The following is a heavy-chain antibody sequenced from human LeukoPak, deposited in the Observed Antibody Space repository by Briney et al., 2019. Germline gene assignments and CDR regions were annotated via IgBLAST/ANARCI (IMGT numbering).Heavy chain of an antibody. CDR3: ARDLRYNWNDFDY. CDR1: GYTFTSFG. V-gene: IGHV1-18*01. CDR2: ISAYNGNT. Sequence: GASVKVSCKASGYTFTSFGINWVRQAPGQGLEWMGWISAYNGNTNYAQKLQGRVTMTTDTSTNTAYMELRSLRSDDTAVYYCARDLRYNWNDFDYWGQGTLVTVSS. J-gene: IGHJ4*02. D-gene: IGHD1-1*01.